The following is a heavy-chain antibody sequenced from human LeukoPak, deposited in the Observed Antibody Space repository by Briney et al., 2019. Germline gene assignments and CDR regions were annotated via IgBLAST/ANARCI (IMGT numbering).Heavy chain of an antibody. CDR3: ARSGGSSWADYYYYYGMDV. J-gene: IGHJ6*02. V-gene: IGHV1-2*02. Sequence: ASVKVSCKASGYTLTGYYMHWVRQAPGQGLEWMGWINPNSGGTNYAQKFQGRVTMTRDTSISTAYMELSRLRSDDTAVYYCARSGGSSWADYYYYYGMDVWGQGTTVAVSS. D-gene: IGHD6-13*01. CDR2: INPNSGGT. CDR1: GYTLTGYY.